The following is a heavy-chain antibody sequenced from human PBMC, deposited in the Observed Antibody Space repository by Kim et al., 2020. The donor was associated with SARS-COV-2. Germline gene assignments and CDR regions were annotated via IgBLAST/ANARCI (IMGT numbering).Heavy chain of an antibody. Sequence: GGSLRLSCVDSGLITYSMNWVRQAPGKGLEWVSSISSSSRYVNYAHSVKGRFTISRDTSKKSVYLQMNSLSADDTAVYYCARDQGDWGAVGEALETWGQGTMVTVSS. CDR3: ARDQGDWGAVGEALET. J-gene: IGHJ3*02. CDR1: GLITYS. CDR2: ISSSSRYV. D-gene: IGHD2-21*02. V-gene: IGHV3-21*01.